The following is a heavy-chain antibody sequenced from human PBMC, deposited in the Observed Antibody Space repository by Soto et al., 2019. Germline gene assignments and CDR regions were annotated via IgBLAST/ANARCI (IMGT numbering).Heavy chain of an antibody. CDR2: IKQDGSET. D-gene: IGHD6-19*01. Sequence: PGGSLRLSCAASGFLFDNFWMTWVRQAPGKGLEWVANIKQDGSETYYVDSVKGRFAISRDNAKDSLYLQMNSLRAEDTAMYYCARDTGATVAGTFDFWCQGTLVTVSS. J-gene: IGHJ4*02. CDR3: ARDTGATVAGTFDF. CDR1: GFLFDNFW. V-gene: IGHV3-7*01.